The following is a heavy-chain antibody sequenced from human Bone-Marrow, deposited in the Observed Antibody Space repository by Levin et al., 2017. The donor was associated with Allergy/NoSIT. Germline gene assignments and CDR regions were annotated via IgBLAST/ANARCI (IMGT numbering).Heavy chain of an antibody. CDR3: IHRNSGGPPDY. Sequence: SGPTLVKPTQTLTLTCRFSGFSLSPNGEGVGWIRQPPGKALEWVAVIYWDDDTRYSPSLKNRLTITKDNTRNQVVLTMTNMEAVDTATYYCIHRNSGGPPDYWGQGTLVTVSS. V-gene: IGHV2-5*02. CDR1: GFSLSPNGEG. J-gene: IGHJ4*02. D-gene: IGHD2-21*01. CDR2: IYWDDDT.